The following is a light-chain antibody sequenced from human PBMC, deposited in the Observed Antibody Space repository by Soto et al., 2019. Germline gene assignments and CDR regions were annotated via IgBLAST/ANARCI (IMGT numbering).Light chain of an antibody. J-gene: IGKJ1*01. CDR2: GAS. Sequence: ESVLTQSPGTLSLSPGEKATLSCRASQSVSSSYLAWYQQKPGQAPRLLIYGASSRATGIPDRFSGSGSGTDVTLTVSRLEPEDCAVYYCQQFGSSSWTFGQGTKVEIK. CDR3: QQFGSSSWT. CDR1: QSVSSSY. V-gene: IGKV3-20*01.